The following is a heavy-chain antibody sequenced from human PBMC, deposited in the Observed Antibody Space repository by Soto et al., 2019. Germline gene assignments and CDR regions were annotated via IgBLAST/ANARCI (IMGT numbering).Heavy chain of an antibody. J-gene: IGHJ4*02. D-gene: IGHD5-18*01. CDR3: ARAGLKSYGYFPDFDY. CDR2: IYYSGST. V-gene: IGHV4-59*01. CDR1: GGSISSYY. Sequence: SETLSLTCTVSGGSISSYYWSWIRQPPGKGLEWIGYIYYSGSTNYNPSLKSRVTISVDTSKDQFSLKLSSVTAADTAVYYCARAGLKSYGYFPDFDYWGQGTLVTVS.